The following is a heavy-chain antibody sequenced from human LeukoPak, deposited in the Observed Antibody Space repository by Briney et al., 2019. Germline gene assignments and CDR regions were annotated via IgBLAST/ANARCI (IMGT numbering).Heavy chain of an antibody. CDR2: IYSGGST. CDR3: ARRTTVTTGRAFDI. CDR1: GFTVSSNY. Sequence: PGGSLRLSCAASGFTVSSNYMSWVRQAPGKGLEWVSVIYSGGSTYYADSVKGRFTISRDNSKSTLYLQMNSLRAEDTAVYYCARRTTVTTGRAFDIWGQGTMVTVSS. D-gene: IGHD4-17*01. J-gene: IGHJ3*02. V-gene: IGHV3-53*01.